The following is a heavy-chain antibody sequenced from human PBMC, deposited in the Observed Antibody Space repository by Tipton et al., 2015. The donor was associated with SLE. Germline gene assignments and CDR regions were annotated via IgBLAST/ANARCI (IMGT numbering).Heavy chain of an antibody. J-gene: IGHJ4*02. V-gene: IGHV4-59*11. CDR3: ARGLASDYWSGYPGYYFDY. CDR1: GVSISSHY. CDR2: IYYSGST. D-gene: IGHD3-3*01. Sequence: TLSLTCTVSGVSISSHYWSWLRQPPGKGLEWIGYIYYSGSTNYNTSLKRRVTISVDTSKNQFSLKLSSVTAADTAVYYCARGLASDYWSGYPGYYFDYWGQGTLVTVSS.